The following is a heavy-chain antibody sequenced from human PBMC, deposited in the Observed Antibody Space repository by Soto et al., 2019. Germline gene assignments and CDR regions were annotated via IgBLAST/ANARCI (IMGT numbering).Heavy chain of an antibody. D-gene: IGHD6-19*01. CDR1: GFTFSNYA. CDR2: ISGSGGST. V-gene: IGHV3-23*01. J-gene: IGHJ4*02. CDR3: ARRSSGWYFDY. Sequence: EVQLLESGGGLVQPGGSLRLSCAAPGFTFSNYAMNWVRQAPGKGLEWVSVISGSGGSTYYADSVKGRFTISRDNSNTTLYLQMISLRGEKTAVYYCARRSSGWYFDYWGQGTLVTVSS.